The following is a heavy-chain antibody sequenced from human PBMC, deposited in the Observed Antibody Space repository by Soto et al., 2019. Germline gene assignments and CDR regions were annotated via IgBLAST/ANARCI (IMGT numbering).Heavy chain of an antibody. D-gene: IGHD6-13*01. CDR1: GGSISSSSYY. V-gene: IGHV4-39*01. CDR2: IYYSGST. J-gene: IGHJ5*02. CDR3: ARHSSSWYSNWFDP. Sequence: QLQLQESGPGLVKPSETLSLTCTVSGGSISSSSYYWGWIRQPPGKGLEWIGSIYYSGSTYYNPSLKSRVTISVYTSKNQFSLKLSSVTAADTAVYYCARHSSSWYSNWFDPWGQGTLVTVSS.